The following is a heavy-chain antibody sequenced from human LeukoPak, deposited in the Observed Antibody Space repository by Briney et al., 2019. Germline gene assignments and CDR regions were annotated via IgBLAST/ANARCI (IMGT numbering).Heavy chain of an antibody. D-gene: IGHD3-16*02. CDR1: GYTFTSYA. J-gene: IGHJ4*02. CDR3: ARAKYDYVWGSYRYGYYFDY. Sequence: EASVKVSCKASGYTFTSYAMHWVRQAPGQRLEWMGWINAGNGNTKYSQEFQGRVTITRDTSASTAYMELSSLRSEDMAVYYCARAKYDYVWGSYRYGYYFDYWGQGTLVTVSS. V-gene: IGHV1-3*03. CDR2: INAGNGNT.